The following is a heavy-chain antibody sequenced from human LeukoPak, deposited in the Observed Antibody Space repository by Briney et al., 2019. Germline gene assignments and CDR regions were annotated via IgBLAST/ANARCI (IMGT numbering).Heavy chain of an antibody. CDR1: GFTFSSYA. CDR2: ISGSGGST. D-gene: IGHD2-2*01. CDR3: AKDPYCSSTSCYPRGNWFDP. J-gene: IGHJ5*02. Sequence: GGSLRLSCAASGFTFSSYAMSWVRQAPGKGLEWISAISGSGGSTYYADSVKGRFTISRDNSKNTLYLQMNSLRAEDTAVYYCAKDPYCSSTSCYPRGNWFDPWGQGTLVTVSS. V-gene: IGHV3-23*01.